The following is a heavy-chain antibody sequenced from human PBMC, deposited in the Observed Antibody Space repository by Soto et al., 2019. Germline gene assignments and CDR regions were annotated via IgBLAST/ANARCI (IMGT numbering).Heavy chain of an antibody. CDR3: ATLYSGYVDY. Sequence: GGSLRLSCASSGFTFSTYAMTWLRQSPGKGLEWVSAIDGSGVNIYYADSVKGRFTISRDSSKSTLYLQMNSLRAEDTAVYYCATLYSGYVDYWGQGNPVTGSS. J-gene: IGHJ4*02. CDR2: IDGSGVNI. V-gene: IGHV3-23*01. CDR1: GFTFSTYA. D-gene: IGHD5-12*01.